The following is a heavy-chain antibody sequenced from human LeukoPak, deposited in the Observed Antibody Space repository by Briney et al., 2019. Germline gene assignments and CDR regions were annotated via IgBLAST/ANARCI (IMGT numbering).Heavy chain of an antibody. J-gene: IGHJ4*02. V-gene: IGHV4-34*01. CDR3: ARVGLTSDY. CDR1: GGSFSGYY. D-gene: IGHD3-9*01. CDR2: INHSGST. Sequence: PSETLSLTCAVYGGSFSGYYWSWIRQPPGKGLVWIGEINHSGSTNYNPSLKSRVTISVDTSKNQFSLKLSSVTAADTAVYYCARVGLTSDYWGQGTLVTVSS.